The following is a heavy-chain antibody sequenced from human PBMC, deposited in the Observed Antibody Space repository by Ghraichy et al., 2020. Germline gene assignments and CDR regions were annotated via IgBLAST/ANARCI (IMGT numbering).Heavy chain of an antibody. CDR3: TRGEAGASEYFHY. D-gene: IGHD1-26*01. V-gene: IGHV3-66*01. Sequence: GGSLRLSCAASGFSVNNKFMAWVRQAPGKGLEWVSVIYNDDSVHYADSVKGRFTLSRDSSKNTLYLQMNSLRDEDTALYYCTRGEAGASEYFHYWGQGTLVTVSS. CDR2: IYNDDSV. CDR1: GFSVNNKF. J-gene: IGHJ1*01.